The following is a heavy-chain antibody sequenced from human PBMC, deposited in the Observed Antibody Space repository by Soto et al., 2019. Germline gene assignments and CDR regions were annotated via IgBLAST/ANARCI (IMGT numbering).Heavy chain of an antibody. Sequence: SETLSLTCTVSGGSVSSGSYYWSWIRQPPGKGLEWIVYIYYSGSTNYNPSLKSRVTISVDTSKNQFSLKLSPVTAADTAVYYCARDLVVRGNPSYYYGMDVWGQGTTVTVSS. CDR2: IYYSGST. CDR3: ARDLVVRGNPSYYYGMDV. CDR1: GGSVSSGSYY. V-gene: IGHV4-61*01. D-gene: IGHD3-10*01. J-gene: IGHJ6*02.